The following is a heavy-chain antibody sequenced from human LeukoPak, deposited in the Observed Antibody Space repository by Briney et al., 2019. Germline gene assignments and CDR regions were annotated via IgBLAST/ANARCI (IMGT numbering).Heavy chain of an antibody. V-gene: IGHV1-18*01. J-gene: IGHJ4*02. Sequence: ASVKVSCKASGYTFTSYGISWVRQAPGQGLEWMGWISAYNGNTNYAQKLHGRVTMTTDTSTSTAYMELRSLRSDDTAVYYCARDRYGYCGGGSCFLFDYWGQGTLVTVSS. CDR1: GYTFTSYG. CDR3: ARDRYGYCGGGSCFLFDY. D-gene: IGHD2-15*01. CDR2: ISAYNGNT.